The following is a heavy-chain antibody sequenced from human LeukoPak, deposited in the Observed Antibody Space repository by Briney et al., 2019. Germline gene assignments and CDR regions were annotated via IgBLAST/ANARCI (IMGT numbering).Heavy chain of an antibody. CDR2: IYTSGST. V-gene: IGHV4-4*07. Sequence: PSETLSLTCTVSGGSISSYYWSWIRQPAGKGLEWIGRIYTSGSTNYNPSLKSRVTMSVDTSKNQFSLTLSSVTAADTAVHYCARQGPNCSGGSCYSRLFSTFDYWGQGTLVAVSS. J-gene: IGHJ4*02. CDR1: GGSISSYY. CDR3: ARQGPNCSGGSCYSRLFSTFDY. D-gene: IGHD2-15*01.